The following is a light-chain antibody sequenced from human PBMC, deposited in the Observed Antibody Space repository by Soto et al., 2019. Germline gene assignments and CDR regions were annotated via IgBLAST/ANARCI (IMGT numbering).Light chain of an antibody. CDR3: SSYAGSNNLNV. J-gene: IGLJ1*01. Sequence: QSALTQPPSASGSPGQSVTISCTGTSSDVGGYNYVSWYQQHPGKAPKLMIYEVSKRPSGVPDRFSGSKSGNTASLTVSGLQDEDEADYYCSSYAGSNNLNVFGTGTKLTVL. V-gene: IGLV2-8*01. CDR2: EVS. CDR1: SSDVGGYNY.